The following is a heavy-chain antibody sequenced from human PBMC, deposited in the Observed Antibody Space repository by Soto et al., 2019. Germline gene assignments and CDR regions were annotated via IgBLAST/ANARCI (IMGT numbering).Heavy chain of an antibody. J-gene: IGHJ6*02. D-gene: IGHD2-2*01. CDR2: INHSGST. V-gene: IGHV4-34*01. CDR1: GGSFSGYY. Sequence: SETLSLTCAVYGGSFSGYYWSWIRQPPGKGLEWIGEINHSGSTNYNPSLKSRVTISVDTSKNQFSLKLSSVTAADTAVYYCARGRGCSSTSCYYASLYYYYYGMDVWGQGTTVTVS. CDR3: ARGRGCSSTSCYYASLYYYYYGMDV.